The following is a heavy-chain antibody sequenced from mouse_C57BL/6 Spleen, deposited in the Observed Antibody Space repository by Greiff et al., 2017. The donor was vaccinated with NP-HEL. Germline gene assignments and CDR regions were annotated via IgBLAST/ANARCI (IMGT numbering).Heavy chain of an antibody. CDR2: ISYDGSN. V-gene: IGHV3-6*01. Sequence: EVKLQESGPGLVKPSQSLSLTCSVTGYSITSGYYWNWIRQFPGNKLEWMGYISYDGSNNYNPSLKNRISITRDTSKNQFFLKLNSVTTEDTATYYCARGALWYFDVWGTGTTVTVSS. CDR1: GYSITSGYY. CDR3: ARGALWYFDV. D-gene: IGHD3-1*01. J-gene: IGHJ1*03.